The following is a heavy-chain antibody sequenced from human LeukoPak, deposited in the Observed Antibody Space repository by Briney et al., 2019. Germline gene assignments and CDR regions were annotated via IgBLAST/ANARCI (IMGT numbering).Heavy chain of an antibody. CDR1: GYTFTSYD. J-gene: IGHJ6*03. CDR3: ARFYSGYGNYYYYMDV. V-gene: IGHV1-8*02. CDR2: MNPNSGNT. Sequence: ASVKVSCKASGYTFTSYDINWVRQATGQGLEWMGWMNPNSGNTGYAQKFQGRVTMTRDTSISTAYTELSRLRSDDTAVYYCARFYSGYGNYYYYMDVWGKGTTVTVSS. D-gene: IGHD5-12*01.